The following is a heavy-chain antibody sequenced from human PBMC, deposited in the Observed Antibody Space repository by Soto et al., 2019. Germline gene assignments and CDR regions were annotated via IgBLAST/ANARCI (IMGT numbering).Heavy chain of an antibody. Sequence: GESLKISFGASGYSFPGFWIGWVRQMPGKGLEWMGIIFPADSETRYSPSFQGQVTISADKSISTAYLEWSSLKASDTAIYYRARRGAGYNYDYWGQGTLVTVSS. CDR3: ARRGAGYNYDY. J-gene: IGHJ4*02. V-gene: IGHV5-51*01. CDR2: IFPADSET. CDR1: GYSFPGFW. D-gene: IGHD5-12*01.